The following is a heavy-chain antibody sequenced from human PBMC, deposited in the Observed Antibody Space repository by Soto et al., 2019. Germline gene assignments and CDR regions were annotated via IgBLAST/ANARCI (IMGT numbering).Heavy chain of an antibody. CDR2: ISSGGETT. D-gene: IGHD6-19*01. CDR3: ARDRRPQEWLGLGN. J-gene: IGHJ4*02. CDR1: GFTFSDHY. V-gene: IGHV3-11*01. Sequence: QVQLVESGGGLVKPGGSLRLSCAASGFTFSDHYMSWVRQAPGKGLEWISYISSGGETTYYADSVKGRFTISRDNAKNSLYLQVNSLRAEDTAVYYCARDRRPQEWLGLGNWGQGTLVTVSS.